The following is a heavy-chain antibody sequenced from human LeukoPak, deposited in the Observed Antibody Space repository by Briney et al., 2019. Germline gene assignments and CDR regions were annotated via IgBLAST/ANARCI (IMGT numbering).Heavy chain of an antibody. D-gene: IGHD6-19*01. CDR3: ARVPLEYSSGWYRLTVGYYYYMDV. CDR1: GFTFSDYG. Sequence: GGSLRLSCAASGFTFSDYGMHWVRQAPGKGLEWVAVISYDGSNKYYADSVKGRFTISRDNSKNTLYLQMNSLRAEDTAVYYCARVPLEYSSGWYRLTVGYYYYMDVWGKGTTVTISS. V-gene: IGHV3-30*03. CDR2: ISYDGSNK. J-gene: IGHJ6*03.